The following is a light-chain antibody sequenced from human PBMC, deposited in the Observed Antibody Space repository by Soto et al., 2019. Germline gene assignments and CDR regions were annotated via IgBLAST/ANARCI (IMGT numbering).Light chain of an antibody. Sequence: LTQPASVSGSPGQSIAISCTGTSSDVGAHNYVSWYQQHPGEAPKLIIYDVTNRPSGVPDRFSGSKSGNTAPLTISGLQAEDEADYYCNSCTTANTYVFGTGTKVTVL. CDR2: DVT. V-gene: IGLV2-14*03. J-gene: IGLJ1*01. CDR3: NSCTTANTYV. CDR1: SSDVGAHNY.